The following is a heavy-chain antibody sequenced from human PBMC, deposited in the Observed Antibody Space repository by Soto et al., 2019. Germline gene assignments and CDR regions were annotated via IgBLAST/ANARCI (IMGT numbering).Heavy chain of an antibody. CDR1: GGSFSSLG. CDR3: AAEEGMDEVDYFYVMEV. J-gene: IGHJ6*02. D-gene: IGHD5-12*01. Sequence: QVQLEQSGAEVRQPGSSVKVSCKASGGSFSSLGLRWVRRAPGQGLEWMGGIIPTFGKPTYTQKFQARITITADESTRTAYMELTSLTSEDTAVYYRAAEEGMDEVDYFYVMEVWGQGTAVTV. CDR2: IIPTFGKP. V-gene: IGHV1-69*12.